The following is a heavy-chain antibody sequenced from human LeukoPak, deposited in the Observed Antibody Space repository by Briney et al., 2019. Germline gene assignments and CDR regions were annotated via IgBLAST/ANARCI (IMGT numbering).Heavy chain of an antibody. J-gene: IGHJ4*02. Sequence: GRSLRLSCAASGFNFGDFAMHWVRQAPGKGLEWVSVISWKSGIIVYADSVKGRFTISRDYAKNSLYLQMSSLIAEDTALYYCAKDIELYSGYGLLGAFDYWGQGTQVTVSS. CDR3: AKDIELYSGYGLLGAFDY. CDR1: GFNFGDFA. V-gene: IGHV3-9*01. D-gene: IGHD5-12*01. CDR2: ISWKSGII.